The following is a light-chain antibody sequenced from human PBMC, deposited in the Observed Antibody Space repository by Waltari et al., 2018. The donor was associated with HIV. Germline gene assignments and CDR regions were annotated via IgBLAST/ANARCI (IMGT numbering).Light chain of an antibody. CDR3: QQYYNWPPAT. J-gene: IGKJ5*01. Sequence: TTSPATLAVSPGARSTLSCRASQRISTSFAGYQQKQAHDPTLLIYDASTRVTGSTTRWSGSGSATAVTLTISGLQYADSAADYCQQYYNWPPATFGHGTRLEI. V-gene: IGKV3-15*01. CDR1: QRISTS. CDR2: DAS.